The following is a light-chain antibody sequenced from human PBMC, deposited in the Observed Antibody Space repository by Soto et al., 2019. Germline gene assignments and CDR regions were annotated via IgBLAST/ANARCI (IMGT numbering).Light chain of an antibody. CDR1: GSDVGAYNY. V-gene: IGLV2-11*01. Sequence: QSALTQPRSVSGSPGQSVTISCTGTGSDVGAYNYVSWYQHHPGKAPKLMIYDVSKRPSGVPDLFSGSKSGNTASLTISGLQAEDEADYYCYSYAGSYIFYVFGTGTKVTVL. CDR2: DVS. J-gene: IGLJ1*01. CDR3: YSYAGSYIFYV.